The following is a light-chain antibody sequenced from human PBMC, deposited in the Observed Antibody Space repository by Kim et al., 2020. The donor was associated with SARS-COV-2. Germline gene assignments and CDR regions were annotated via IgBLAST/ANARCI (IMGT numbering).Light chain of an antibody. V-gene: IGKV1-8*01. CDR2: AAS. Sequence: AIRITQSPSSLSASTGDRVNITCRASQAISSYLAWYQQKPGKAPKLLMYAASTLQSGVPARFSGSGSGTDFTLIINCLQSEDFATYYCQQYYSYPRTFGQGTKVDIK. CDR1: QAISSY. J-gene: IGKJ1*01. CDR3: QQYYSYPRT.